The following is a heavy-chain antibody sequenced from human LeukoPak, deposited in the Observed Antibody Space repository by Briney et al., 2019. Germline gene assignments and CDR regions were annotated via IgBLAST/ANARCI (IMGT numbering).Heavy chain of an antibody. CDR2: IYYSGST. CDR3: ARYGSGSYGCDY. D-gene: IGHD3-10*01. Sequence: SETLSLTCTVSGGSLSSSSYYCGWIRQPPGKGLGWIGSIYYSGSTYYNPSLKSRVTISVDSFKNQFSLKLSSVAAADTAVYYCARYGSGSYGCDYWGQGTLVTVSS. V-gene: IGHV4-39*01. CDR1: GGSLSSSSYY. J-gene: IGHJ4*02.